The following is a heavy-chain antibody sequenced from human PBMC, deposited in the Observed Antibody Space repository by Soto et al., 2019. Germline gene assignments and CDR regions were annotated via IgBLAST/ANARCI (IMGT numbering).Heavy chain of an antibody. D-gene: IGHD6-13*01. CDR2: IKQDGSEK. CDR3: ARDLHSSSWAVPIPMDV. Sequence: GGSLRLSCAASGFTFSSYWMSWVRQAPGKGLEWVANIKQDGSEKYYVDSVKGRFTISRDNAKNSLYLQMNSLRAEDTAVYYCARDLHSSSWAVPIPMDVWGKGTTVTVSS. V-gene: IGHV3-7*01. CDR1: GFTFSSYW. J-gene: IGHJ6*03.